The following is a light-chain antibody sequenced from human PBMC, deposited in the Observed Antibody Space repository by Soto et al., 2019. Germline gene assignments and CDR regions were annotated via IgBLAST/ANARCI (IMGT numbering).Light chain of an antibody. Sequence: EIVMTQSPATLSVSPGARAPLSCRASQGIGSTLAWYQQKPGQAPRLLIYDASNRATGIPARFSGSGSGTDFTLTISRLEPEDFAVYYCQQYGSLSWTFGQGTKVDI. CDR1: QGIGST. CDR3: QQYGSLSWT. V-gene: IGKV3-20*01. J-gene: IGKJ1*01. CDR2: DAS.